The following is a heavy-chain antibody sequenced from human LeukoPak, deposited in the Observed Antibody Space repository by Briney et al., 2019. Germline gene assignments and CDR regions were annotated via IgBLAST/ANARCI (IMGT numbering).Heavy chain of an antibody. Sequence: SETLSLTCAVSGGPISSSNWWSWVRQPPGKGLEWIGEIYHSGSTNYNPSLKSRVTISVDKSKNQFSLKLSSVTAAGTAVYYCARDRGGWYRDAFDIWGQGTMVTVSS. CDR1: GGPISSSNW. CDR3: ARDRGGWYRDAFDI. D-gene: IGHD6-19*01. V-gene: IGHV4-4*02. CDR2: IYHSGST. J-gene: IGHJ3*02.